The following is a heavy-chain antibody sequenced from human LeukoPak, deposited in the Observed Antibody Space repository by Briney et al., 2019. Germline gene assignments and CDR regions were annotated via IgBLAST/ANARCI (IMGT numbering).Heavy chain of an antibody. D-gene: IGHD3-22*01. V-gene: IGHV3-30*03. CDR1: GFTFSEYT. J-gene: IGHJ4*02. Sequence: GGSLRLSCVASGFTFSEYTMHWVRQGPSEGLEWVAVISHVVREIYYADSVKGRFTISRDDSTSTMYLRMKRLRDDDTSLCYCARGRSDSGAYCYFGSWGQGTPVTVSS. CDR3: ARGRSDSGAYCYFGS. CDR2: ISHVVREI.